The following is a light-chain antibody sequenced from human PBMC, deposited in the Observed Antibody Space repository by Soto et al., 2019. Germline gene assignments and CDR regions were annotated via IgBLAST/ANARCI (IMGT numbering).Light chain of an antibody. CDR2: GAS. J-gene: IGKJ5*01. Sequence: EIVLTQSPGTLSLSPGERATLSCRASQSVSSSYLVWYQQKPGQAPRLLIYGASSRATGIPDRFSGSGSGTDFTLTISRLEPEDFAVYYCQEYGSSRITFGQGTRLEIK. CDR3: QEYGSSRIT. CDR1: QSVSSSY. V-gene: IGKV3-20*01.